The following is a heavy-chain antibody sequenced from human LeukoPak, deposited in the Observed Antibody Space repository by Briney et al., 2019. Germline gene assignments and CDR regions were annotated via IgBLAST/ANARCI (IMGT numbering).Heavy chain of an antibody. CDR2: IHYSGLT. Sequence: SETLSLTCTVSGGSVNGYYWNWIRQPPGKGLEWIGFIHYSGLTVYSPSLQSRVTMSVDTSRNQFSLDLSSVTAADTALYYCARDPPEDEWNSLDSWGQGILVTVSA. CDR1: GGSVNGYY. D-gene: IGHD1-7*01. CDR3: ARDPPEDEWNSLDS. V-gene: IGHV4-59*02. J-gene: IGHJ4*02.